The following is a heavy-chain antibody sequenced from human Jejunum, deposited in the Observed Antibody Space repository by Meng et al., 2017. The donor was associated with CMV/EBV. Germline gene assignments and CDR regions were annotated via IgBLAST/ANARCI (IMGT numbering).Heavy chain of an antibody. V-gene: IGHV3-53*01. CDR1: FTVSSNY. CDR3: ARQSLGYCSSTSCYNDY. CDR2: IYSGGST. D-gene: IGHD2-2*02. Sequence: FTVSSNYMIGVRQAPGKGLEWVSVIYSGGSTYYADSVKGRFTISRDNSKNTLYLQMNSLRAEDTAVYYCARQSLGYCSSTSCYNDYWGQGTLVTVSS. J-gene: IGHJ4*02.